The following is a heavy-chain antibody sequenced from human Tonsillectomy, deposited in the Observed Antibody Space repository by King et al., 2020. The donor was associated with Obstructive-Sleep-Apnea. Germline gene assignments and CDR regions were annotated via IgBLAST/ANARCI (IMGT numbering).Heavy chain of an antibody. CDR3: ARGRSELLWFGELFGY. J-gene: IGHJ4*02. V-gene: IGHV4-30-4*07. D-gene: IGHD3-10*01. CDR2: IYYSGST. CDR1: GGSISSGGYS. Sequence: VQLQESGPGLVKPSQTLSLTCAVSGGSISSGGYSWSWIRQPPGKGLEWIGYIYYSGSTYYNPSLKNRVTISVDTSKNQFSLKLSSVTAADTAVYYCARGRSELLWFGELFGYWGQGTLVTVSS.